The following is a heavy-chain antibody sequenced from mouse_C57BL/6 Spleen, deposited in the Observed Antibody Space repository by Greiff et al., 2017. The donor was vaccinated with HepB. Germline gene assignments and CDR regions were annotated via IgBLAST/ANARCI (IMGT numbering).Heavy chain of an antibody. CDR2: IDPSDSYT. D-gene: IGHD2-10*01. CDR3: ARGGGLPDY. CDR1: GYTFTSYW. J-gene: IGHJ2*01. Sequence: VQLQQPGAELVKPGASVKLSCKASGYTFTSYWMQWVKQRPGQGLEWIGEIDPSDSYTNYNQKFKGKATLTVDTSSSTAYMQLSSLTSEDSAVYYCARGGGLPDYWGQGTTLTVSS. V-gene: IGHV1-50*01.